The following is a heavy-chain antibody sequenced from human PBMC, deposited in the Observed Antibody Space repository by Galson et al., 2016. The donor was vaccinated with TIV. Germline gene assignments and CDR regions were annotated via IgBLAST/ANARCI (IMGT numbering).Heavy chain of an antibody. CDR1: GYSFSDYW. V-gene: IGHV5-51*01. J-gene: IGHJ6*03. D-gene: IGHD1-1*01. Sequence: QSGAEVKKPGESLKISCRGSGYSFSDYWIAWVRQMPGKGLEWMGIIYPGDSHTKYSPSLQGQVTMSADKSTSSAYRQWSSLKASDSAMYYCSRQPRTTMVQLDGYYYFDGWGKGTTVTGSS. CDR3: SRQPRTTMVQLDGYYYFDG. CDR2: IYPGDSHT.